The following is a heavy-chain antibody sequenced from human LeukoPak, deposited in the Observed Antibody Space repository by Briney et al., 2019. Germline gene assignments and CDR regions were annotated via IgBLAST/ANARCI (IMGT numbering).Heavy chain of an antibody. CDR2: IYYSGST. CDR3: ARARGQQLPNGFDY. D-gene: IGHD6-13*01. V-gene: IGHV4-31*03. Sequence: PSETLSLTCTVSGGSISSGGYYWSWIRQHPGKGLEWIGYIYYSGSTYYNPSLKSRVTISVDTSKYQFSLKLSSVTAADTAVYYCARARGQQLPNGFDYWGQGTLVTVSS. J-gene: IGHJ4*02. CDR1: GGSISSGGYY.